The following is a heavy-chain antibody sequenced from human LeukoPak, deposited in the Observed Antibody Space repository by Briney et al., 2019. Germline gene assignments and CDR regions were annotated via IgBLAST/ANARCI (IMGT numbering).Heavy chain of an antibody. Sequence: GGSLRLSCAASGFTFSSYSMNWVRQAPGKGLEWVSSISSSSSYIYYADSVKGRFTISRDNAKNSLYLQMNSLRAEDTAVYFCARGGGGGTLDYWGRGTLVTVSS. CDR1: GFTFSSYS. CDR2: ISSSSSYI. J-gene: IGHJ4*02. V-gene: IGHV3-21*01. D-gene: IGHD3-10*01. CDR3: ARGGGGGTLDY.